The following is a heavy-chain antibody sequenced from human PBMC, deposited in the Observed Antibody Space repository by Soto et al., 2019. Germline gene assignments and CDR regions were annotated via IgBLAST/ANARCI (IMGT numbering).Heavy chain of an antibody. CDR1: GFTFSNFG. J-gene: IGHJ6*02. Sequence: QVQLVESGGGVVQPGMSLRLSCAASGFTFSNFGMHWVRQAPGKGLEWVAVIWYDGSNKLHADSVKGRFTISRDNSNNMLYLQMNSLGAEDTAVYYCGRGSHCGGDCHFYYGMDVWGQGTTVTVSS. V-gene: IGHV3-33*01. D-gene: IGHD2-21*02. CDR3: GRGSHCGGDCHFYYGMDV. CDR2: IWYDGSNK.